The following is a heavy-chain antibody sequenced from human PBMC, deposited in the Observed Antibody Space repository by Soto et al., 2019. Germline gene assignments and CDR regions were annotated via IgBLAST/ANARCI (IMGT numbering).Heavy chain of an antibody. J-gene: IGHJ4*02. D-gene: IGHD3-9*01. CDR1: GYAFINYY. V-gene: IGHV1-2*02. Sequence: GSVKVYCKAYGYAFINYYMHLVRQAPGQGFEWMGRISPKSGGTNYAQKFQGRVSMTWYTSRKTAYMELSSLMSEDTAVYYCARPPGYISDWYYFDLWGQGTLVTVSS. CDR2: ISPKSGGT. CDR3: ARPPGYISDWYYFDL.